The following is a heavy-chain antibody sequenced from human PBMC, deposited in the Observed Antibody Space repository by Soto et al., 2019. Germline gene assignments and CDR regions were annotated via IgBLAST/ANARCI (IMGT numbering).Heavy chain of an antibody. CDR2: INHSGST. D-gene: IGHD6-13*01. CDR3: ARTSPPPLPIAAAGTVIRITGGGMDV. CDR1: GGSFSGYY. Sequence: SETLSLTCAVYGGSFSGYYWSWIRQPPGKGLEWIGEINHSGSTNYNPSLKSRVTISVDTSKNQFSLKLSSVTAVDTAVYYCARTSPPPLPIAAAGTVIRITGGGMDVWGQGTTVTVSS. V-gene: IGHV4-34*01. J-gene: IGHJ6*02.